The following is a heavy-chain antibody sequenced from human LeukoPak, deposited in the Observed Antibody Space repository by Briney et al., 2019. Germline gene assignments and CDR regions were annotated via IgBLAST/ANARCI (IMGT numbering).Heavy chain of an antibody. Sequence: SVKVSCKASGGTFSSYAIGWVRQAPGQGLEWMGRIIPILGIANYAQKFQGRVTMTEDTSTDTAYMELSSLRSEDTAVYYCATLDCSSTSCSHFDYWGQGTLVTVSS. V-gene: IGHV1-69*04. J-gene: IGHJ4*02. D-gene: IGHD2-2*01. CDR2: IIPILGIA. CDR1: GGTFSSYA. CDR3: ATLDCSSTSCSHFDY.